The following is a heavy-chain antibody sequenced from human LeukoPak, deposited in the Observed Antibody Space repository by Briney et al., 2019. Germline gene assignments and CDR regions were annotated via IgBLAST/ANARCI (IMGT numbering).Heavy chain of an antibody. Sequence: GGSLRLSCAASGFTFSSYAMSWVRQAPGKGLEWVSAISGSGGSTYYADSVKGRFTISRDNSKNTLYLQMNSLRAEDTAVYYCAKGVPYYYGSGTRGYFDYWGQGTLVTVSS. J-gene: IGHJ4*02. D-gene: IGHD3-10*01. CDR3: AKGVPYYYGSGTRGYFDY. V-gene: IGHV3-23*01. CDR2: ISGSGGST. CDR1: GFTFSSYA.